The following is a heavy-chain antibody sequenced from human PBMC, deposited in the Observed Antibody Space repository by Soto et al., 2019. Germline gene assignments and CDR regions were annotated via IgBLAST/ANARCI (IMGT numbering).Heavy chain of an antibody. CDR2: IYYSGST. CDR1: GGSISSYY. Sequence: PSETLSLTCTVSGGSISSYYWIWIRQPPGKGLEWIGYIYYSGSTNYNPSLKSRVTISVDTSKNQFSLKLSSVTAADTAVYYCERRYGGTLDYWGQGTLVTVSS. CDR3: ERRYGGTLDY. J-gene: IGHJ4*02. D-gene: IGHD4-17*01. V-gene: IGHV4-59*08.